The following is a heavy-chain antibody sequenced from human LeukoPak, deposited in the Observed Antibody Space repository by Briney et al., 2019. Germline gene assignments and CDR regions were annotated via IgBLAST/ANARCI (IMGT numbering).Heavy chain of an antibody. J-gene: IGHJ4*02. CDR2: INSDGSNT. CDR3: ARATLEWYPNDY. CDR1: GFTFSSYW. V-gene: IGHV3-74*01. D-gene: IGHD3-3*01. Sequence: GGSLRLSCAASGFTFSSYWMHWVRQAPGKGLVWVSRINSDGSNTRYADSVKGRFTISRDNAKNTLYLQMNSLRAEGTAVYYCARATLEWYPNDYWGQGTLVTVSS.